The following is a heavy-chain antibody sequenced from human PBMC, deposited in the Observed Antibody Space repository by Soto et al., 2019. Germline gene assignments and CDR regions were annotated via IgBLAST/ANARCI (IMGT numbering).Heavy chain of an antibody. V-gene: IGHV4-4*02. J-gene: IGHJ4*02. CDR2: IYHSGST. D-gene: IGHD3-9*01. CDR1: GGSISSSNW. CDR3: AREERNYDILTGYSSSGYFDY. Sequence: SETLSLTCAVSGGSISSSNWWSWVRRPPGKGLEWIGEIYHSGSTNYNPSLKSRVTISVDKSKNQFSLKLSSVTAADTAVYYCAREERNYDILTGYSSSGYFDYWGQGTLVTVSS.